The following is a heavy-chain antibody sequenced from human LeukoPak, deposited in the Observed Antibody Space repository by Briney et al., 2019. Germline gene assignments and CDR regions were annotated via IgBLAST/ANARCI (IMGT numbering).Heavy chain of an antibody. Sequence: PGGSLRLSCATSGFTFSSHNMNWVRQAPGRGLEWVSSISSSSSYIYYADSVKGRFTISRDSSKNTVYLQMNNLRAEDTAVYYCARLGGLISAFDIWGQGTMVTVSS. CDR3: ARLGGLISAFDI. CDR1: GFTFSSHN. V-gene: IGHV3-21*01. J-gene: IGHJ3*02. D-gene: IGHD3-16*01. CDR2: ISSSSSYI.